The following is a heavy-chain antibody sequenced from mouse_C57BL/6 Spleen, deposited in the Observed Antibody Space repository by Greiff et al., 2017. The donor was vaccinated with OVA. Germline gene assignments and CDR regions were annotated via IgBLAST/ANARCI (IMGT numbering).Heavy chain of an antibody. CDR2: IDPSDSYT. CDR3: ARSGRLRDFDY. J-gene: IGHJ2*01. D-gene: IGHD1-1*01. V-gene: IGHV1-69*01. CDR1: GYTFTSYW. Sequence: QVHVKQPGAELVMPGASVKLSCKASGYTFTSYWMHWVKQRPGQGLEWIGEIDPSDSYTNYNQKFKGKSTLTVDKSSSTAYMQLSSLTSEDSAVYYCARSGRLRDFDYWGQGTTLTVSS.